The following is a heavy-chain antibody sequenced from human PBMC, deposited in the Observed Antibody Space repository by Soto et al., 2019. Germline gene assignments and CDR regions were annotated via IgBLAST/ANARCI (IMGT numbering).Heavy chain of an antibody. CDR1: GGTLNTYT. CDR2: IIPALGIP. D-gene: IGHD3-10*01. Sequence: SVKVSCKASGGTLNTYTISWVRQAPRQGFEWMGRIIPALGIPNYAQKLQGRVTMTADKSTNTAYMELTSLRSDDTAINNCMSHYASGKNDNYFDPWGQGTLVTVSS. V-gene: IGHV1-69*02. J-gene: IGHJ5*02. CDR3: MSHYASGKNDNYFDP.